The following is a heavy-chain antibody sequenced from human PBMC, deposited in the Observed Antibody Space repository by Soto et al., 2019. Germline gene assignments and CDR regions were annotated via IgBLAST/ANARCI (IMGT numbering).Heavy chain of an antibody. CDR3: AGARPAAGTDYYGMDV. Sequence: ASVKVSCKASGYTCTSYGISWVRQAPGQGLEWMGWISAYNGNTNYAQKLQGRVTMTTDTSTSTAYMELRSLRSDDTAVYYCAGARPAAGTDYYGMDVWGQGTTVTVSS. D-gene: IGHD6-13*01. V-gene: IGHV1-18*01. CDR2: ISAYNGNT. J-gene: IGHJ6*02. CDR1: GYTCTSYG.